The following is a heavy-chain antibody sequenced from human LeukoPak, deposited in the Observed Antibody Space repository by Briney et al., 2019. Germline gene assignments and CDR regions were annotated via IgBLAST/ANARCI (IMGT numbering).Heavy chain of an antibody. CDR3: ARGRGRQVGSRWHPDTHHDY. CDR2: IHYPEST. D-gene: IGHD3-10*01. J-gene: IGHJ4*02. CDR1: GFSISNGFF. Sequence: PSETLSLTCAVSGFSISNGFFWGWIRRPSGKGLEWIGTIHYPESTYYNPSLNSRLTISLDASKNHFSLKLSSVTAADTAQYYCARGRGRQVGSRWHPDTHHDYWGQGILVTVSS. V-gene: IGHV4-38-2*01.